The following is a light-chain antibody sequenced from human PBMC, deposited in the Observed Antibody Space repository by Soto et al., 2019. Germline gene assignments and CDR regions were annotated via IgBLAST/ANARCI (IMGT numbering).Light chain of an antibody. V-gene: IGKV3D-15*01. CDR2: GAS. J-gene: IGKJ1*01. CDR1: QTISSS. Sequence: MTQAPSTLPGSVGDRATLPCRASQTISSSLAWYQQKPGQAPRLLIYGASTRATGIPARFSGSGSGTEFTLTISRLEPEDFAVYYCQQYDSSSWTFGQGTKVDI. CDR3: QQYDSSSWT.